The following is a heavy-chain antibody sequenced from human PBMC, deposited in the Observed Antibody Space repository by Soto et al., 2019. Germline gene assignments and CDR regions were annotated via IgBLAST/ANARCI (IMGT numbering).Heavy chain of an antibody. J-gene: IGHJ4*02. Sequence: ASVKVSCKASGGTFSSYAISWVRQAPGQGLEWMGGIIPIFGTANYAQKFQGRVTITADESTSTAYMELSSLRSEDTAVYYCAREAVAGTNYFDYWGQGTLVTVSS. D-gene: IGHD6-19*01. CDR2: IIPIFGTA. CDR1: GGTFSSYA. V-gene: IGHV1-69*13. CDR3: AREAVAGTNYFDY.